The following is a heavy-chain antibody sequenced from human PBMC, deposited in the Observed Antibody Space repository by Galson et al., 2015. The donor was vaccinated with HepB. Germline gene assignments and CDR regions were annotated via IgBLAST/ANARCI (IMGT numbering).Heavy chain of an antibody. J-gene: IGHJ3*02. V-gene: IGHV1-8*01. CDR1: GYTFTSYD. CDR2: MNPNSGNT. CDR3: AGQQLGSAFDI. D-gene: IGHD6-13*01. Sequence: SCKASGYTFTSYDINWVRQATGQGLERMGWMNPNSGNTGYAQKFQGRVTMTRNTSISTAYMELSSLRSEDTAVYYCAGQQLGSAFDIWGQGTMITVSS.